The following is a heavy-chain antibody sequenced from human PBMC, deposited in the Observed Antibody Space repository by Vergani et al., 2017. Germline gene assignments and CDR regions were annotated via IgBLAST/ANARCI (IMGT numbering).Heavy chain of an antibody. J-gene: IGHJ6*03. CDR3: ARWSLDMSWSGYYRAYYMDV. D-gene: IGHD3-3*01. Sequence: QVQLQESGPGLVKPSQTLSLTCTVSGGSISSGGYYWSWIRQPPGKGLEWIGEINHSGSTNYNPSLKSRVTISVDTSKNQFSLKLSSVTAADTAVYYCARWSLDMSWSGYYRAYYMDVWGKGTTVTVSS. V-gene: IGHV4-31*03. CDR1: GGSISSGGYY. CDR2: INHSGST.